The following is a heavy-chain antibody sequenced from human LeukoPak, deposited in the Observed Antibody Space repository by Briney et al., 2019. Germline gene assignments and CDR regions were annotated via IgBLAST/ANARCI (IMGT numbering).Heavy chain of an antibody. CDR3: ASHIHRERYFQH. V-gene: IGHV3-48*03. CDR2: ISSSGSTI. CDR1: GFTFSSYE. J-gene: IGHJ1*01. D-gene: IGHD1-1*01. Sequence: GGSLRLSCAASGFTFSSYEMNWVRQAPGKGVEWVSYISSSGSTIYYADSVKGRFTISRDNAKNSLYLQMNSLRAEDTAVYYCASHIHRERYFQHWGQGTLVTVSS.